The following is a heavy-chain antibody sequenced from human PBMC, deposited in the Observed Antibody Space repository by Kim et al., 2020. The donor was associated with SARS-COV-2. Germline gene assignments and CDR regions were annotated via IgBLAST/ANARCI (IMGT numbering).Heavy chain of an antibody. CDR3: AREVSGVLRYFDQLTNWFDP. V-gene: IGHV1-69*13. Sequence: SVKVSCKASGGTFSSYAISWVRQAPGQGLEWMGGIIPIFGTANYAQKFQGRVTITADESTSTAYMELSSLRSEDTAVYYCAREVSGVLRYFDQLTNWFDPWGQGTLVTVSS. CDR2: IIPIFGTA. D-gene: IGHD3-9*01. J-gene: IGHJ5*02. CDR1: GGTFSSYA.